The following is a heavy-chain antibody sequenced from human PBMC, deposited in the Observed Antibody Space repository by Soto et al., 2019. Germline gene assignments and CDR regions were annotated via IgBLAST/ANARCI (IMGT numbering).Heavy chain of an antibody. CDR2: VYVAGGS. CDR3: SRGAGKPWFDP. V-gene: IGHV4-4*07. CDR1: VDAISDYS. J-gene: IGHJ5*02. Sequence: SETLSLTCTFSVDAISDYSWSWIRHPAGQGLEWIGRVYVAGGSNYNPSLKSRATISLDRSKNEFSLRLTSVTAADTAVYFCSRGAGKPWFDPLCQGIPVTVSS.